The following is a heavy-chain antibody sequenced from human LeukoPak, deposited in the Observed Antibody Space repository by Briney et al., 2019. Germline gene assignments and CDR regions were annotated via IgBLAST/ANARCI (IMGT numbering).Heavy chain of an antibody. V-gene: IGHV3-33*01. CDR1: GFTFSSYG. J-gene: IGHJ6*02. D-gene: IGHD3-10*01. CDR3: ASYGSGSYLSGGRFYYYYGMDV. CDR2: IWYDGSNK. Sequence: GGSLRLSCAASGFTFSSYGMHWVRQTPGKGLEWVAVIWYDGSNKYYADSVKGRFTISRDNSKNTLYLQMNSLRAEDTAVYYCASYGSGSYLSGGRFYYYYGMDVWGQGTTVTVSS.